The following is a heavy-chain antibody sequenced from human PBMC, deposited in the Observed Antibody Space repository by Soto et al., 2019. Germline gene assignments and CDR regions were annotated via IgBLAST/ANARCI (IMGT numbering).Heavy chain of an antibody. CDR3: ARDRSNSPDLFDS. Sequence: QVQLQESGPGLVKPSQTLSLTCTVSGGSISSGGYYWSWIRQHPGKGLEWIGYIYYSGSTYYNPSLKSRVTISVDTSKNQFSLRLNSVNAADTAVYYCARDRSNSPDLFDSWGQGTLVTVSS. CDR1: GGSISSGGYY. CDR2: IYYSGST. V-gene: IGHV4-31*03. D-gene: IGHD1-1*01. J-gene: IGHJ4*02.